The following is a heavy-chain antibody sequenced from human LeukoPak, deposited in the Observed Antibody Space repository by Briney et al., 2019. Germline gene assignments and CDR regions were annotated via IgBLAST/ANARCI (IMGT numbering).Heavy chain of an antibody. J-gene: IGHJ4*02. D-gene: IGHD2-2*01. CDR1: RYTFTSYG. Sequence: SSVKVSCKASRYTFTSYGISWVQQAPGQGLEWMGWISAYNGNTNYAQKLQGRVTMTTGTSTSTAYMELRSLRSDDTAVYYCARRYCSSTSCYPPTYWGQGTLVTVSS. V-gene: IGHV1-18*01. CDR2: ISAYNGNT. CDR3: ARRYCSSTSCYPPTY.